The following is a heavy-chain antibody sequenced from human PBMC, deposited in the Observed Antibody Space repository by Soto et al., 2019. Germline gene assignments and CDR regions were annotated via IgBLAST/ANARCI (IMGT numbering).Heavy chain of an antibody. CDR3: ARLVRFKSDYGMDV. CDR2: IDPSDSYT. D-gene: IGHD3-10*02. CDR1: GYSLTSYW. V-gene: IGHV5-10-1*01. Sequence: GEPLKISCKGSGYSLTSYWISWVRQMPGKVRELMGRIDPSDSYTNYSPSFQGHVTISADKSISTAYLQWSSLKASDTAMYYCARLVRFKSDYGMDVWGQWTTVTVSS. J-gene: IGHJ6*02.